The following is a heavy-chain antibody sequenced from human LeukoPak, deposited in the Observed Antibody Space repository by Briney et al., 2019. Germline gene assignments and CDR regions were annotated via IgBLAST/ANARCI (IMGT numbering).Heavy chain of an antibody. J-gene: IGHJ6*02. CDR1: GGTFSSYA. CDR3: VSANHDYSHYYYYYGMDV. D-gene: IGHD4-11*01. V-gene: IGHV1-69*13. Sequence: SVKVSCKASGGTFSSYAISWVRQAPGQGLEWMGGIIPIFGTANYAQKFQGRVTITADESTSTAYMELSSLRSEDTAVYYCVSANHDYSHYYYYYGMDVWGQGTTVTVSS. CDR2: IIPIFGTA.